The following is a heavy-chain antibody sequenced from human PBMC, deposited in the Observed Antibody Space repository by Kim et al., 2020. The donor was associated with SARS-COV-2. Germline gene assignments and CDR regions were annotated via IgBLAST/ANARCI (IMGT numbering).Heavy chain of an antibody. CDR3: AKGKWPGSRLLDY. J-gene: IGHJ4*02. V-gene: IGHV3-23*01. Sequence: GGSLRLSCAAPGFTFSNYVMSWVRQAPGKGLEWLSHISHTGESTYYADSVKGRFTISRDNSKNTLYLQMNSLRAEDTALYYCAKGKWPGSRLLDYWGQGTRVTVSS. D-gene: IGHD5-12*01. CDR2: ISHTGEST. CDR1: GFTFSNYV.